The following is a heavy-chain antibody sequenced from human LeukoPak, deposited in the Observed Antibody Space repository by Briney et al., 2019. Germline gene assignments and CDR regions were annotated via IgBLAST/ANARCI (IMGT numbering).Heavy chain of an antibody. CDR3: AKDVMTTVTTFDH. CDR2: ISGSVGST. J-gene: IGHJ4*02. V-gene: IGHV3-23*01. Sequence: GGSLRLSCAASGFTFSSYAMNWVRQAPGTGLDWVSGISGSVGSTYYADSVKGRFTISRDNSKNTLYLQMNSLRAEDTATYYCAKDVMTTVTTFDHWGLGTLVTVSS. CDR1: GFTFSSYA. D-gene: IGHD4-17*01.